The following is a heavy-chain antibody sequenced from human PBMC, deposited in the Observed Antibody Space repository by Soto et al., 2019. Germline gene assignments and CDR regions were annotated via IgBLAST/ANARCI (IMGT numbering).Heavy chain of an antibody. CDR1: GGTFSSYA. Sequence: GASVKVSCKASGGTFSSYAISWVRQAPGQGLEWMGGIIPIFGTANYAQKFQGRVTITADESTSTAYMELSSLRSEDTAVYYCARVAAAGTSTFDYWGQGTLVTVSS. D-gene: IGHD6-13*01. V-gene: IGHV1-69*13. J-gene: IGHJ4*02. CDR3: ARVAAAGTSTFDY. CDR2: IIPIFGTA.